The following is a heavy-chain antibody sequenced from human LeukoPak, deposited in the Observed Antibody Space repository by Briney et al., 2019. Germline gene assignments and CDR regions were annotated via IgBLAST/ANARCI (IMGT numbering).Heavy chain of an antibody. D-gene: IGHD6-13*01. Sequence: ASVKVSCKASGYTFTGYYMHWVRQAPGQGLEWMGWINPNSGGTNYAQKFQGRVTITRDTSISTAYMELSRLRSDDTAVYYCARGRIAAYNWFDPWGQGTLVTVSS. CDR2: INPNSGGT. J-gene: IGHJ5*02. CDR1: GYTFTGYY. CDR3: ARGRIAAYNWFDP. V-gene: IGHV1-2*02.